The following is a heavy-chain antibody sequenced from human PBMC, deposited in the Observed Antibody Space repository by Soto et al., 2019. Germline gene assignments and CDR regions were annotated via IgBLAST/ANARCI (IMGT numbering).Heavy chain of an antibody. D-gene: IGHD1-1*01. CDR3: ARLGKSTGSDS. J-gene: IGHJ5*01. Sequence: SGTLSLTCTVSGTSLSSYYWTWIRQHPGSGLEWIGYVSNSGSTNYNPSLKSRVTISVDTSKNQFFLKLSSVTAADSAVYYCARLGKSTGSDSWGQGTLVT. CDR1: GTSLSSYY. V-gene: IGHV4-59*12. CDR2: VSNSGST.